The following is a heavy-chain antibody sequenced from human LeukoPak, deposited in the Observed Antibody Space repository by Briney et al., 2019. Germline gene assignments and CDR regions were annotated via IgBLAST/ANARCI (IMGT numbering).Heavy chain of an antibody. CDR3: ARERYSGNDFDAIGM. V-gene: IGHV3-64*01. D-gene: IGHD5-12*01. CDR1: GFTFNDYA. Sequence: QPGGSLRLSCAASGFTFNDYAMHWVRQAPGKGLGYVSGINANGGSTYYANSVKGRFTISRDNSKNTLFLQMGSLRDEDMAVYFCARERYSGNDFDAIGMWGQGTVVTVSS. CDR2: INANGGST. J-gene: IGHJ3*02.